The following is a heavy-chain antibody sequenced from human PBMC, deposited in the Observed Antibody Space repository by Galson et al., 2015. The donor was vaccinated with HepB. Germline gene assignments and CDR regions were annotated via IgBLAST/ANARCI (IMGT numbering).Heavy chain of an antibody. CDR1: GFTFSDYA. Sequence: SLRLSCAASGFTFSDYAMTWVRQAPGKGPEWVSSISRTGGNTFNADSVQGRFTISRDTPKNTLHLQMNSLRVDDTAVYYCAKGPRGDLINSPPNWSDTWGQGTLVTVSS. D-gene: IGHD4-23*01. V-gene: IGHV3-23*01. CDR2: ISRTGGNT. J-gene: IGHJ5*01. CDR3: AKGPRGDLINSPPNWSDT.